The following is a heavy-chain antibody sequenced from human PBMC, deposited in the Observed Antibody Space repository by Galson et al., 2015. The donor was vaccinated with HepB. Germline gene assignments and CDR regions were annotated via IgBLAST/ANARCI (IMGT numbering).Heavy chain of an antibody. Sequence: SVKVSCKASGYTFTSYYMHWVRQAPGQGLEWMGIINPSGGSTSYAQKFQGRVTMTRDTSTSTVYMELSSLRSEDTAVYYCARELSPRFLEWLFDYWGQGTLVTVSS. CDR2: INPSGGST. CDR3: ARELSPRFLEWLFDY. D-gene: IGHD3-3*01. J-gene: IGHJ4*02. CDR1: GYTFTSYY. V-gene: IGHV1-46*01.